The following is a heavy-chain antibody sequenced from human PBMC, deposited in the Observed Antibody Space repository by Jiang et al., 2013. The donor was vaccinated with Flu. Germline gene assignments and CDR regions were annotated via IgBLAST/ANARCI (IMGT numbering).Heavy chain of an antibody. V-gene: IGHV1-18*01. CDR3: ARDRGVYDSSGPCSDY. CDR1: GYTFTSYG. CDR2: ISAYNGNT. Sequence: SGAEVKKPGASVKVSCKASGYTFTSYGISWVRQAPGQGLEWMGWISAYNGNTNYAQKLQGRVTMTTDTSTSTAYMEPRSLRSDDTAVYYCARDRGVYDSSGPCSDYWGQGTLVTVSS. D-gene: IGHD3-22*01. J-gene: IGHJ4*02.